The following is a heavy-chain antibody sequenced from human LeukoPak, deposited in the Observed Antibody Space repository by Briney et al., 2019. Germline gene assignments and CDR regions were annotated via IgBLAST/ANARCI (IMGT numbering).Heavy chain of an antibody. J-gene: IGHJ5*02. CDR1: GFTFSSYW. CDR2: IKQDGSEK. D-gene: IGHD5-18*01. Sequence: GGSLRLSCAASGFTFSSYWMHWVRQAPGKGLEWVANIKQDGSEKFYVDSMEGRFTISRDNANNVLYLEMNSLRAEDTAVYYCARVGLDTAAWHISWFDPWGQGTRVTVSS. CDR3: ARVGLDTAAWHISWFDP. V-gene: IGHV3-7*01.